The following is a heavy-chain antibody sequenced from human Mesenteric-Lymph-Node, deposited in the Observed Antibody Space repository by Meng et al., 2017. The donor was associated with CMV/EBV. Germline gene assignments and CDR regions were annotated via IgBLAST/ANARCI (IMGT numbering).Heavy chain of an antibody. D-gene: IGHD3-3*01. CDR1: GYTFTGYY. Sequence: ASVKVSCKASGYTFTGYYMHWVRQAPGQGLERMGWINPNSGGTNYAQKFQGRVTMTRDTSISTAYMELSRLRSDDTAVYYCARDPRFDYYGMDVWGQGTTVTVSS. CDR3: ARDPRFDYYGMDV. CDR2: INPNSGGT. V-gene: IGHV1-2*02. J-gene: IGHJ6*02.